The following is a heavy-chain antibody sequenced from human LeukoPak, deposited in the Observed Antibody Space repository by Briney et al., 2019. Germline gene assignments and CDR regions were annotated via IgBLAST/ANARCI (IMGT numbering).Heavy chain of an antibody. Sequence: PGGSLRLSCAASGFTFRSYGMHWVRQAPGKGLEWVAVIWYDGSSQYYADSVKGRFTISRDNSKNTLYLQMNSLRAEDTAVYYCAKGGGYSYEYYFDYWGQGTLVTVSS. CDR1: GFTFRSYG. J-gene: IGHJ4*02. CDR2: IWYDGSSQ. V-gene: IGHV3-30*02. CDR3: AKGGGYSYEYYFDY. D-gene: IGHD5-18*01.